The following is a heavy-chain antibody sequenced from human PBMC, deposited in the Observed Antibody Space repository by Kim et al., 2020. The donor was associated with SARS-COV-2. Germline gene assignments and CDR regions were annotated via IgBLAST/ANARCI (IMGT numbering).Heavy chain of an antibody. Sequence: GGSLRLSCAVSGFTFSSCAMHWVRQAPGKGLEWVAVISYDGSNKNYADSVKGRFTISRDNSKNTLYLQMNSLRAEDTALYYCARDPCSRLRGLTYSYYGMGVWGPGNTVNVSS. CDR1: GFTFSSCA. CDR3: ARDPCSRLRGLTYSYYGMGV. D-gene: IGHD3-10*01. CDR2: ISYDGSNK. J-gene: IGHJ6*02. V-gene: IGHV3-30-3*01.